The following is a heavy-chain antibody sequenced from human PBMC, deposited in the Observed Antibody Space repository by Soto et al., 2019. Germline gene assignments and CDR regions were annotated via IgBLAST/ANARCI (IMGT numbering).Heavy chain of an antibody. Sequence: SQTLSLTCAISGDSVSSNSAAWNWIRQSPSRGLEWLGRTYYRSKWYNDYAVSVKSRITINPDTSKNQFSLQLNSVTPEDTAVYYCAREIVATTTYYCYYMDVWGKGTTVTVSS. V-gene: IGHV6-1*01. CDR2: TYYRSKWYN. CDR3: AREIVATTTYYCYYMDV. D-gene: IGHD5-12*01. CDR1: GDSVSSNSAA. J-gene: IGHJ6*03.